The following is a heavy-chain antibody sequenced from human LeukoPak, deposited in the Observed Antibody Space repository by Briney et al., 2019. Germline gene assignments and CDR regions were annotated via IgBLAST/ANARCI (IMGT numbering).Heavy chain of an antibody. Sequence: GGSLRLSCAASGFTFSSYGMPWVRQAPGKGLEWVAFIRYDGSNKYYADSVKGRFTISRDNSKNTLYLQMNSLRAEDTAVYCCAKDGRGVRTMAATYYYYYGMDVWGQGTTVTVSS. J-gene: IGHJ6*02. CDR2: IRYDGSNK. V-gene: IGHV3-30*02. CDR3: AKDGRGVRTMAATYYYYYGMDV. D-gene: IGHD6-25*01. CDR1: GFTFSSYG.